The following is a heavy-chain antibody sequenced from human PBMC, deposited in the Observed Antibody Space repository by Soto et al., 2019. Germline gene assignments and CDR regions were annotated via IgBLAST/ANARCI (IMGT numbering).Heavy chain of an antibody. CDR2: IYPGDSDT. CDR3: ARQGGEYNTMSDY. Sequence: GESLKISCQGSGYSFTSYWSGWVRQMPGKGLEWMGIIYPGDSDTRYSPSFQGQVTISADKSISTAYLQWSSLKASDTAMYYCARQGGEYNTMSDYWGQGTLVTVSS. J-gene: IGHJ4*02. V-gene: IGHV5-51*01. D-gene: IGHD3-10*01. CDR1: GYSFTSYW.